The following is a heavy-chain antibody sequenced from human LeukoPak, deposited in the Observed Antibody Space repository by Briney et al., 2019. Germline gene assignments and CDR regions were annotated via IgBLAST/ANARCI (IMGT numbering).Heavy chain of an antibody. CDR3: ARSFAFWSGYPNPNDAFDI. D-gene: IGHD3-3*01. V-gene: IGHV3-66*01. CDR2: IYSGGST. CDR1: GFTVSSNY. Sequence: GGSLRLSCAASGFTVSSNYMSWVRQAPGKGLEWVSVIYSGGSTYYADSVKGRFTISRDNAKNSLYLQMNSLRAEDTAVYYCARSFAFWSGYPNPNDAFDIWGQGTMVTVSS. J-gene: IGHJ3*02.